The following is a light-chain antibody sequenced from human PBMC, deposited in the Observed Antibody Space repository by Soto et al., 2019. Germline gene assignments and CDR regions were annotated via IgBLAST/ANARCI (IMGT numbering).Light chain of an antibody. J-gene: IGKJ1*01. CDR2: DAS. Sequence: DNQVTQSPSTLSALVGDRVPIPCGASQSIGTWLAWYQQKPGKAPRLLIFDASTLESGVPSRFSGSGSGTDFTLTISSLQPDDFATYYCQQYSDSSGAFGQGTKVDIK. V-gene: IGKV1-5*01. CDR3: QQYSDSSGA. CDR1: QSIGTW.